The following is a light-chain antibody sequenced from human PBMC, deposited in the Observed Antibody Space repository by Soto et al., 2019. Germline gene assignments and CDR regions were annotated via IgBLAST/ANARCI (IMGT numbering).Light chain of an antibody. J-gene: IGKJ1*01. V-gene: IGKV3-20*01. CDR2: RTS. CDR1: QTINNN. CDR3: EQYGSPPRT. Sequence: VVSQSAATLSVSPGERATLSCRASQTINNNLAWYQQKPGQAPRLLMLRTSTRATGVPARFSVSGSGTDFTLTISRLEPEDFAVYYCEQYGSPPRTFGQGTKVDIK.